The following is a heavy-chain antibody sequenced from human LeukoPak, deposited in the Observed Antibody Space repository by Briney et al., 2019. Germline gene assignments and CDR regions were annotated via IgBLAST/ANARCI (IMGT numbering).Heavy chain of an antibody. Sequence: GGSLRLSCAASGFTFSAYWMHWVRQAPGRGLVWVSLINSDGSSTRYADSVKGRFTISRDNAKNTLYLQMNSLRAEDTAVYYCARGKAVAGTFSWFDPWGQGTLVAVSS. D-gene: IGHD6-19*01. CDR1: GFTFSAYW. CDR2: INSDGSST. J-gene: IGHJ5*02. V-gene: IGHV3-74*01. CDR3: ARGKAVAGTFSWFDP.